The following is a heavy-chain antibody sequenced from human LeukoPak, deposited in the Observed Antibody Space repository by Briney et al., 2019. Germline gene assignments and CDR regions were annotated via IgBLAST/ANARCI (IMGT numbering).Heavy chain of an antibody. CDR3: ARDKGGYGNNWFDP. CDR1: GFTFSSTF. D-gene: IGHD5-12*01. Sequence: GGSLRLSCAASGFTFSSTFMSWVRQAPGKGLEWVSVIYSGDSTYYADSVKGRFTISRDNSKNTVYLQMNSLRAEDTAVYYCARDKGGYGNNWFDPWGQGTLVTVSS. V-gene: IGHV3-66*01. J-gene: IGHJ5*02. CDR2: IYSGDST.